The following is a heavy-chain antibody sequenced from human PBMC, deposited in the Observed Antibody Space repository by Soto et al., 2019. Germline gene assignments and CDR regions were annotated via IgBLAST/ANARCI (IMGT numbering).Heavy chain of an antibody. CDR3: ATDTGDGTFDF. CDR2: INAGYGNT. V-gene: IGHV1-3*01. Sequence: GASVKVSCMASGYTFSSYAMHWVRQAPGQRLEWMGWINAGYGNTKSSQKFQDRVTISRDTSASTAYMELTSLRSEDTAVYFCATDTGDGTFDFWGQGTLVTVSS. CDR1: GYTFSSYA. D-gene: IGHD7-27*01. J-gene: IGHJ4*02.